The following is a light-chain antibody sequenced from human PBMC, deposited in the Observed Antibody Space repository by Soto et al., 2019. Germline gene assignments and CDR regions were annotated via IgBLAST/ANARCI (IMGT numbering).Light chain of an antibody. J-gene: IGKJ4*01. Sequence: ELVLTQSPATLSVSPGERATLSCRASQSFSSNVAWYQQKPGQAPRLLIYGASSRATGIPDRFSGSGSGTDFTLTISRLEPEDFAVYYCQQYGSSPLLTFGGGTKVDIK. CDR3: QQYGSSPLLT. CDR2: GAS. V-gene: IGKV3-20*01. CDR1: QSFSSN.